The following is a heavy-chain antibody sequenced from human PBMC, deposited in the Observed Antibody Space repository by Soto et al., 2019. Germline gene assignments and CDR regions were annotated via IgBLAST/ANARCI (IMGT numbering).Heavy chain of an antibody. J-gene: IGHJ4*02. CDR1: GFTFSDHY. CDR3: GRRGTSGSVGLDY. V-gene: IGHV3-72*01. D-gene: IGHD1-26*01. Sequence: EAQLVESGGGLVQPGGSLRLSCAVSGFTFSDHYMDWVRQAPGKGLEWVGRIRNRASSYTTEYAASVKGRFTISRDDSKNSLYLQMNSLKTEDTAMYYCGRRGTSGSVGLDYWGQGTLVTVSS. CDR2: IRNRASSYTT.